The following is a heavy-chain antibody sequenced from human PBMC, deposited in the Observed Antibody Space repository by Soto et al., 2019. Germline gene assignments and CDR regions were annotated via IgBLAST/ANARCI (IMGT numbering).Heavy chain of an antibody. V-gene: IGHV6-1*01. CDR1: SGSVSRNTAS. J-gene: IGHJ5*02. D-gene: IGHD5-12*01. CDR2: TYFRSKWYN. CDR3: AKGDNLGPKTGYAFDP. Sequence: PSQTVSLPCAISSGSVSRNTASWNWIRQPPSRDLEWLGRTYFRSKWYNDYAVSVKSRIIINPDTSNNQFSLQLNSVTPEDTAVYFCAKGDNLGPKTGYAFDPWGQG.